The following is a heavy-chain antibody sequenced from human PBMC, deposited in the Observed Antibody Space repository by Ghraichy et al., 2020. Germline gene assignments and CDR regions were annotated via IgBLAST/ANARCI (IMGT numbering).Heavy chain of an antibody. CDR1: GFTFSSYE. V-gene: IGHV3-48*03. CDR3: ASLYPPYSSGVNYYYGMDV. Sequence: LSLTCAASGFTFSSYEMNWVRQAPGKGLEWVSYISSSGSTIYYADSVKGRFTISRDNAKNSLYLQMNSLRAEDTAVYYCASLYPPYSSGVNYYYGMDVWGQGTTVTVSS. CDR2: ISSSGSTI. D-gene: IGHD6-19*01. J-gene: IGHJ6*02.